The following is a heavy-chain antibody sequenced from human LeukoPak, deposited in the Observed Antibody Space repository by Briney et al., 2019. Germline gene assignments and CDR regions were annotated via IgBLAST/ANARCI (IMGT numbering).Heavy chain of an antibody. CDR3: ARGRYFDWFDY. CDR1: GFTFSSYE. J-gene: IGHJ5*01. D-gene: IGHD3-9*01. CDR2: ISSSGSTI. Sequence: GGSLRLSCAASGFTFSSYEMNWVRQAPGKGLEWVSYISSSGSTIYYADSAKGRFTISRDNAKNSLYLQMNSLRAEDTAVYYCARGRYFDWFDYWGQGTLVTVSS. V-gene: IGHV3-48*03.